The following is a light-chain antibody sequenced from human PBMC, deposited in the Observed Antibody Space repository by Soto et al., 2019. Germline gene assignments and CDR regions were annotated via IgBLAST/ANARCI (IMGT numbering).Light chain of an antibody. CDR1: QTISSW. V-gene: IGKV1-5*03. CDR3: QHYNSYSEA. CDR2: KAS. J-gene: IGKJ1*01. Sequence: DIQMTQSPSTLSGSVGDRVTITXRASQTISSWLAWYQQNPGKAPKLLIYKASTLKSGVPSRFSGSGSGTEFTLTISSLQPDEFATYYCQHYNSYSEAFGQGTKVDI.